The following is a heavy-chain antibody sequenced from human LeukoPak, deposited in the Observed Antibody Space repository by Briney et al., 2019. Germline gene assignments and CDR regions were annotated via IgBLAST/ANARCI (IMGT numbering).Heavy chain of an antibody. V-gene: IGHV1-69*04. Sequence: ASVKVSCKASGGTFSSYAISWVRQAPGQGLEWMGRIILFLGIANYAKTFQGRGTITADKSTSTAFTELSSPISADAAADYCASPYSSSSRYYYYGMDVWGQGTTVTVSS. CDR2: IILFLGIA. D-gene: IGHD6-6*01. J-gene: IGHJ6*02. CDR3: ASPYSSSSRYYYYGMDV. CDR1: GGTFSSYA.